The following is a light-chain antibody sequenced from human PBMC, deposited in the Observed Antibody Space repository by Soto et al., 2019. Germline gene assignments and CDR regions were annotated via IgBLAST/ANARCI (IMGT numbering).Light chain of an antibody. CDR3: QKYDSAPFT. Sequence: DIQMTQSPSSLYASVGDRVTITCRASRGVGNSLAWYQQKPGKVPTLLIYGASTLESGVPSRFSGSGSGTFFTLIINSLQPDDVATDYCQKYDSAPFTFGPGSKVNLK. CDR1: RGVGNS. CDR2: GAS. V-gene: IGKV1-27*01. J-gene: IGKJ3*01.